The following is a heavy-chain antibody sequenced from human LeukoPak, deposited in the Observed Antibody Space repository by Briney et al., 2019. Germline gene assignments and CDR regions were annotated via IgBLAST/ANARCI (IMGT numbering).Heavy chain of an antibody. CDR3: ARPDGYNYIDY. V-gene: IGHV3-30*19. D-gene: IGHD5-24*01. CDR1: GFAFSDFG. J-gene: IGHJ4*02. Sequence: GGALRLSCAASGFAFSDFGMHWVRQAPGKGLEWVAVISYDGSNKYYADSVKGRFTISRDNSKNTLYLQMNSLRAEDTAVYYCARPDGYNYIDYWGQGTLVTVSS. CDR2: ISYDGSNK.